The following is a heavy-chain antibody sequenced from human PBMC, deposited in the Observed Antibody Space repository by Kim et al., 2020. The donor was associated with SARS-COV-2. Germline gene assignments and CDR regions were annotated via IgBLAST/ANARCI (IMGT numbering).Heavy chain of an antibody. Sequence: GGSLRLSCAASGFTFSSYAMSWVRQAPGKGLEWVSAISGSGGSTYYADSVKGRFTISRDNSKNTLYLQMNSLRAEDTAVYYCAKDGIYGPGVPHFGYWGQGTLVTVSS. J-gene: IGHJ4*02. CDR3: AKDGIYGPGVPHFGY. D-gene: IGHD3-10*01. CDR2: ISGSGGST. CDR1: GFTFSSYA. V-gene: IGHV3-23*01.